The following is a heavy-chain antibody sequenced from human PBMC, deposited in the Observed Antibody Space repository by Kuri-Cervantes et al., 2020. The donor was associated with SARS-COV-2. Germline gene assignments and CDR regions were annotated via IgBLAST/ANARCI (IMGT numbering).Heavy chain of an antibody. CDR3: ARQVRVGYCSSTSCAYFDY. Sequence: SETLSLTCTVSGGSISSSSYYWGWIRQPPGKGLEWIGSIYYSGSTYYNPSLKSRVTISVDTSKNQFSLKLSSVTAADTAAYYCARQVRVGYCSSTSCAYFDYWGQGTLVTVSS. CDR1: GGSISSSSYY. D-gene: IGHD2-2*01. CDR2: IYYSGST. J-gene: IGHJ4*02. V-gene: IGHV4-39*01.